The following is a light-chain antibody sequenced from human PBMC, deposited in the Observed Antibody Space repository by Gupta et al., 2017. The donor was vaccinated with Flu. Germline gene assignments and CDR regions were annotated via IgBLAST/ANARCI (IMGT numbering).Light chain of an antibody. CDR1: QKINNY. J-gene: IGKJ2*01. Sequence: PSFLSASLGDRITITCRASQKINNYLDWYQQKPGEAPDLLIYGSSRRKSVVSWSFSGRASGTDFTLTITQPQHEDVADYCCQHSNNTPYTFGQGTKIDI. V-gene: IGKV1-39*01. CDR2: GSS. CDR3: QHSNNTPYT.